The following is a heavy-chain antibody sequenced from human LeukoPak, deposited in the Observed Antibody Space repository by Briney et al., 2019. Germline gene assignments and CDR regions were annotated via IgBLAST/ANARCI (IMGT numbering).Heavy chain of an antibody. Sequence: ASVKVSCKASGGTFSSYAISWVRQAPGQGLEWMGGIIPIFGTANYAQKFQGRVTITTDESTSTAYMELSSLRSEDTAVYYCARPAAIGPPDWYFDLWGRGTLVTVSS. CDR3: ARPAAIGPPDWYFDL. CDR1: GGTFSSYA. V-gene: IGHV1-69*05. D-gene: IGHD6-25*01. CDR2: IIPIFGTA. J-gene: IGHJ2*01.